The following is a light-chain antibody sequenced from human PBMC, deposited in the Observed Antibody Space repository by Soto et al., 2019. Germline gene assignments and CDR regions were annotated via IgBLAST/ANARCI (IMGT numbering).Light chain of an antibody. CDR2: EVS. V-gene: IGLV2-8*01. CDR1: SSDVGGHNY. CDR3: SSYAGSNNLGV. J-gene: IGLJ1*01. Sequence: QSVLTQPPSASGSPGQSVTISCTGTSSDVGGHNYVSWYQQHPGKAPKLMIYEVSKRTSGVPDRFSGSKSGNTASLTVSGLQAEDEADYYCSSYAGSNNLGVFGTGTKVTVL.